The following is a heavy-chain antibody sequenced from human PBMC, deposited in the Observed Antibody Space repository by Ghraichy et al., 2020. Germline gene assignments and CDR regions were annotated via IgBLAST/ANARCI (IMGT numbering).Heavy chain of an antibody. CDR3: ARDQTFIMGATISAEYFHH. CDR2: INPNSGGT. CDR1: GYTFTDNY. Sequence: ASVKVSCKASGYTFTDNYIHWVRQAPGQGLEWMGRINPNSGGTNYAQKFQGRVTMTRDASISTAYMELISLTSADTAVYYCARDQTFIMGATISAEYFHHWGQGTLVTVSS. V-gene: IGHV1-2*06. J-gene: IGHJ1*01. D-gene: IGHD1-26*01.